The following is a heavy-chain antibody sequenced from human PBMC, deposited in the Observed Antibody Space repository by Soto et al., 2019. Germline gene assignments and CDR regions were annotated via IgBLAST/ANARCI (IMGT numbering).Heavy chain of an antibody. CDR3: ASGDCGGDCYPYYYYGMDV. J-gene: IGHJ6*02. V-gene: IGHV4-31*11. D-gene: IGHD2-21*02. CDR2: IYYSGST. Sequence: LSLTCAVYGGSFSGYYWSWIRQHPGKGLEWIGYIYYSGSTYYNPSLKSRVTISVDTSKNQFSLKLSSVTAADTAVYYCASGDCGGDCYPYYYYGMDVWGQGTTVTVSS. CDR1: GGSFSGYY.